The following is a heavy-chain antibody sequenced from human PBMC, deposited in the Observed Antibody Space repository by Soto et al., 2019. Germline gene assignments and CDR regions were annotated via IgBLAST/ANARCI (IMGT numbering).Heavy chain of an antibody. Sequence: QVQLVQSGAEVKKPGASVKVSCKASGYTFTSYGISWVRQAPGQGLEWMGWISAYNGNTNYAQKLQGRVTMTTDTSTSAAYMELRSLRSDDTAVYYCARDPAVYCSGGRCYGVHYYGMDVWGQGTTVTVSS. D-gene: IGHD2-15*01. V-gene: IGHV1-18*01. CDR3: ARDPAVYCSGGRCYGVHYYGMDV. CDR2: ISAYNGNT. J-gene: IGHJ6*02. CDR1: GYTFTSYG.